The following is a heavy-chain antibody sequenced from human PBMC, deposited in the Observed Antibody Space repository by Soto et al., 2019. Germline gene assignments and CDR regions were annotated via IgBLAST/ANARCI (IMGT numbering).Heavy chain of an antibody. D-gene: IGHD3-22*01. CDR3: AKDTSGYWPQDAFDI. J-gene: IGHJ3*02. Sequence: GSLRLSCAASGFTFSSYAMSWVRQAPGKGLEWVSAIRGSGGSTYYADSVKGRSTISRDNSKNTLYLQMNSLRAEGTAVYYCAKDTSGYWPQDAFDIWGQGTMVTVSS. CDR2: IRGSGGST. CDR1: GFTFSSYA. V-gene: IGHV3-23*01.